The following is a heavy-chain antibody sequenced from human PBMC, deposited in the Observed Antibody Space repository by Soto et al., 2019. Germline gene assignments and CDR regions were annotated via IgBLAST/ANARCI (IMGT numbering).Heavy chain of an antibody. CDR1: GFTFSSYA. V-gene: IGHV3-23*01. J-gene: IGHJ6*02. CDR3: ATDESLCFGEFTTKDYYYYGMDV. D-gene: IGHD3-10*01. Sequence: EVQLLESGGGLVQPGGSLRLSCAASGFTFSSYAMSWVRQAPGKGLEWVSAISGSGGSTYYADSVKGRFTISRDNSKNTLYLQMNSLRAEDTAVYYCATDESLCFGEFTTKDYYYYGMDVWGQGTTVTVSS. CDR2: ISGSGGST.